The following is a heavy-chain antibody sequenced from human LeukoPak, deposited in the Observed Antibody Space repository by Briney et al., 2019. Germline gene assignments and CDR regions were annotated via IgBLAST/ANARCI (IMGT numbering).Heavy chain of an antibody. D-gene: IGHD1-26*01. CDR2: ISGNGGAT. V-gene: IGHV3-23*01. Sequence: GGSLRLSCAASGFTFSAYAMSWVRQAPGKGLEWVSFISGNGGATYYTDSVTGRFTISRDNSKNRLYLQMNSLRAEDTAMYYCAKGGGSPLDYWGQGTLVTVSS. CDR1: GFTFSAYA. CDR3: AKGGGSPLDY. J-gene: IGHJ4*02.